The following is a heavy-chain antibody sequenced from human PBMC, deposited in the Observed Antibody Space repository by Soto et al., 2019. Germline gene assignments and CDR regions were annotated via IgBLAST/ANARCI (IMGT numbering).Heavy chain of an antibody. D-gene: IGHD2-21*02. CDR1: GYTFTSHS. Sequence: QVQLVQSGAEAKKPGASVKLSCKASGYTFTSHSIQWVRQAPGQRLEWMGWINAGNGDTKYSKKFQGRVTITRDTSATTAYMELSSLRFEDTAVYYCARVDCGDDCSLIDYWGQGTLVTVSS. CDR2: INAGNGDT. V-gene: IGHV1-3*01. J-gene: IGHJ4*02. CDR3: ARVDCGDDCSLIDY.